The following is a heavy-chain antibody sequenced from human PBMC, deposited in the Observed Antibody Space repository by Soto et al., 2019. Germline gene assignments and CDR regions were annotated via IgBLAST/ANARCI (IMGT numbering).Heavy chain of an antibody. CDR3: AKRIPYYFDY. CDR1: GFSFAGHA. D-gene: IGHD2-15*01. CDR2: ITSSGST. Sequence: GGSLRLSCTASGFSFAGHALSWVRQAPGKGLEWVSAITSSGSTYCAVSVKGRFTISRDNSKNTVYLQMNSLRAEDTAVYYCAKRIPYYFDYWGQGT. J-gene: IGHJ4*02. V-gene: IGHV3-23*01.